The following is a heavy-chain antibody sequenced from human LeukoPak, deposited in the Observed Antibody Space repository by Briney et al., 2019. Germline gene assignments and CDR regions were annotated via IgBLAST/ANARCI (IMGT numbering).Heavy chain of an antibody. CDR1: GGTFNSYA. V-gene: IGHV1-69*06. D-gene: IGHD5-18*01. J-gene: IGHJ6*03. Sequence: SVKVSCKASGGTFNSYAISWVRQAPGQGVEWMGGIIPIFGTANYAQKFQGRVTITADKSTSTAYMELSSLRSEDTAVYYCARADTAMEYYYYYYMDVWGKGTTVTVSS. CDR3: ARADTAMEYYYYYYMDV. CDR2: IIPIFGTA.